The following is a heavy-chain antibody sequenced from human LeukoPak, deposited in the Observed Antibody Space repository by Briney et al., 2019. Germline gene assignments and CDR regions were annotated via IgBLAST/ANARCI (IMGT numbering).Heavy chain of an antibody. CDR2: IYSGGST. V-gene: IGHV3-53*01. CDR1: GFTVSSNY. Sequence: PGGSLRLSCAASGFTVSSNYMSWVRQAPGKGLEWVSVIYSGGSTYYADSVKGRFTISRDNSKNTLYLQMNSLRAEDTAVYYCARGPSYCGGDCYLVWGQGTLVTVSS. J-gene: IGHJ4*02. D-gene: IGHD2-21*02. CDR3: ARGPSYCGGDCYLV.